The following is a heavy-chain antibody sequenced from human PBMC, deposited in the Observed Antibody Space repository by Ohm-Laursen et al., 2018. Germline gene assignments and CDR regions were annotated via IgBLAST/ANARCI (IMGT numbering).Heavy chain of an antibody. V-gene: IGHV1-69*13. CDR1: GCTFSSYA. J-gene: IGHJ2*01. CDR2: IIPIFGTA. D-gene: IGHD3-22*01. Sequence: SVKVSCKASGCTFSSYAISWVRQAPGQGLEWMGGIIPIFGTANYAQKFQGRVTITADESTSTAYMELSSLRSEDTAVYYCARLAYDSSGDWYFDLWGRGTLVTVSS. CDR3: ARLAYDSSGDWYFDL.